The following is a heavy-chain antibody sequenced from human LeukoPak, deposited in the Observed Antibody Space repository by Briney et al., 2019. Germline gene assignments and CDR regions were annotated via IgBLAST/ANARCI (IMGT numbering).Heavy chain of an antibody. CDR1: GFTFSSYS. CDR3: AKTLYYSGSGRTMNFDY. V-gene: IGHV3-48*04. D-gene: IGHD3-10*01. CDR2: ISSSSTTI. J-gene: IGHJ4*02. Sequence: GGSLRLSCSASGFTFSSYSMSWVRQAPGKGLEWVSYISSSSTTIHYGDSVKGRFTISRDNAKSSLYLQMNSLRAEDTAVYYCAKTLYYSGSGRTMNFDYWGQGTLVTVSS.